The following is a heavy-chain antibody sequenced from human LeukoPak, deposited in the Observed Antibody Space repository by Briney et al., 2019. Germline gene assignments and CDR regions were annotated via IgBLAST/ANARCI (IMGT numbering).Heavy chain of an antibody. D-gene: IGHD3-3*01. V-gene: IGHV3-23*01. CDR2: ISGSGGST. Sequence: PGGSLRLSCAASGLTFSSYAMSWVRQAPGKGLEWVSAISGSGGSTYYADSVKGRFTISRDNSKNTLYLQMNSLRAEDTAVYYCARTNVLRFLEWPESPGDYYYYMDVWGKGTTVTVSS. CDR1: GLTFSSYA. CDR3: ARTNVLRFLEWPESPGDYYYYMDV. J-gene: IGHJ6*03.